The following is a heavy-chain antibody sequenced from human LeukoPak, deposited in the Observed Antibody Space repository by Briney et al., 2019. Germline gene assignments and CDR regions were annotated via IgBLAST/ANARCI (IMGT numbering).Heavy chain of an antibody. D-gene: IGHD7-27*01. CDR3: ASGTGDLNY. CDR1: GFTFSNYA. Sequence: GGSLRLSCVASGFTFSNYALHWVRQAPGKGLEWVAVISYDGSNKYYADSVKGRFTISRDNSKNTLYLQMNSLRAEDTAVYYCASGTGDLNYWGQGTLVTVSS. CDR2: ISYDGSNK. V-gene: IGHV3-30-3*01. J-gene: IGHJ4*02.